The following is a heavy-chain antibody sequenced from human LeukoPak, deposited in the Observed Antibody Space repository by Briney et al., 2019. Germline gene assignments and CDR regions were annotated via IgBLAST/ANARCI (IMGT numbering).Heavy chain of an antibody. J-gene: IGHJ6*03. D-gene: IGHD6-6*01. CDR3: ARKYSSSSIYYYHYMDV. Sequence: SETLSLTCTVSGGSISSGSYYWSWIRQPAGKGLEWIGRIYTSGSTNYNPSLKSRVTISVDTSKNQFSLKLSSVTAADTAVYYCARKYSSSSIYYYHYMDVWGKGTTVTVSS. CDR2: IYTSGST. V-gene: IGHV4-61*02. CDR1: GGSISSGSYY.